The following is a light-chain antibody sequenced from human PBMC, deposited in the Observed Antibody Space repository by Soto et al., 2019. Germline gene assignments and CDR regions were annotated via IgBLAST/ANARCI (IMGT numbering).Light chain of an antibody. CDR2: EGT. CDR3: CSYADTTTLFV. Sequence: QSALTQPASVSGSPGQSITISCTGTSSDVGSYNLVSWYRQHPGKAPKLMIYEGTKRPSGVSNRFSGSKSGNTASLTISGLQAEDEADYYCCSYADTTTLFVFGTGTKLTVL. V-gene: IGLV2-23*01. J-gene: IGLJ1*01. CDR1: SSDVGSYNL.